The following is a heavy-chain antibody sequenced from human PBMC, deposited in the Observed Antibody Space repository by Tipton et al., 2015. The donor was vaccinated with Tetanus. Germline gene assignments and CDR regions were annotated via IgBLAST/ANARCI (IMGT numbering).Heavy chain of an antibody. CDR2: IYYSGST. Sequence: TLSLTCTVSGSSITSTTHYWGWIRQAPGKGLEWIGIIYYSGSTYYNASLRSRVTISVDTSKNQFSLRLSSVTAADTAVYYCARDHGITWGGMGYYYGMDVWGQGTTVTVSS. J-gene: IGHJ6*02. CDR3: ARDHGITWGGMGYYYGMDV. CDR1: GSSITSTTHY. D-gene: IGHD3-16*01. V-gene: IGHV4-39*02.